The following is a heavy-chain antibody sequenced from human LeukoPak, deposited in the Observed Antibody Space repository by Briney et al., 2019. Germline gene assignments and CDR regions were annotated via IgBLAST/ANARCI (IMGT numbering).Heavy chain of an antibody. Sequence: PSETLCLICTVSGRSFSSGGYYWSWIRQHPGKGLEWIGYIYYSGSTYYNPSLKSRVTISVDTAKNQSSLKLSSVTAADTAVYYCARSSPPDSSGYYLAYNWFDPWGQGTLVTVSS. D-gene: IGHD3-22*01. CDR3: ARSSPPDSSGYYLAYNWFDP. J-gene: IGHJ5*02. V-gene: IGHV4-31*03. CDR1: GRSFSSGGYY. CDR2: IYYSGST.